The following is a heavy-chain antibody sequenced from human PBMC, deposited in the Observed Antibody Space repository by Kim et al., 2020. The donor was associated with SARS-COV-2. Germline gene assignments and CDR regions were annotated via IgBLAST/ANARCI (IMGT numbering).Heavy chain of an antibody. CDR1: GFTFSNSG. Sequence: GGSLRLSCAASGFTFSNSGMSWVRQGPGKGLEWVSTSGSGGTTYYADSVKGRFTISRDNSKNTLYLQMNSLRVEDTAIYYCAKNSGVFDNWDQGTLVTVSS. CDR2: SGSGGTT. D-gene: IGHD1-26*01. CDR3: AKNSGVFDN. V-gene: IGHV3-23*01. J-gene: IGHJ4*02.